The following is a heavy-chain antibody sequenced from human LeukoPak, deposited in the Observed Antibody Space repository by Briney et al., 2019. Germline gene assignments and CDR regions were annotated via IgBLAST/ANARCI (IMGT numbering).Heavy chain of an antibody. V-gene: IGHV3-23*01. CDR1: GFTFTSYS. Sequence: GGSLRLSCAASGFTFTSYSMSWVRQAPGKGLEWVSGTSDRGDYTYYADSVKGRFTISRDSSKNTLFLQMNSLRAEDTAIYYCARSIPYGTTWYGRSDYWGQGTLVTVSS. CDR3: ARSIPYGTTWYGRSDY. CDR2: TSDRGDYT. J-gene: IGHJ4*02. D-gene: IGHD6-13*01.